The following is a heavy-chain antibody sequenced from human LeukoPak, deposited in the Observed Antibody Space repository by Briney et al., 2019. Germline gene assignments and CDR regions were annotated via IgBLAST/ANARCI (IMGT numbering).Heavy chain of an antibody. D-gene: IGHD3-10*01. Sequence: PLETLSLTCTVSGGSVSSGSYYWSWIRQPPGKGLVWIGYIYYSGSTNYNPSLKSRVTISVDTSKSQFSLKLSSVTAADTAVYYCAREGTYGSGSYPFDYWGQGTLVTVSS. CDR3: AREGTYGSGSYPFDY. CDR2: IYYSGST. V-gene: IGHV4-61*01. J-gene: IGHJ4*02. CDR1: GGSVSSGSYY.